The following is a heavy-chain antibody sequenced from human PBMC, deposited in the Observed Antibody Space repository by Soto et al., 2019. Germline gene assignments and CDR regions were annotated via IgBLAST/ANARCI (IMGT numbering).Heavy chain of an antibody. CDR3: ARNGGYENTQHYYYYMDV. CDR1: GGSFSGYY. CDR2: INHSGST. Sequence: SETLSLTCAVYGGSFSGYYWSWIRQPPGKGLEWIGEINHSGSTNYNPSLKSRVTISVDTSKNQFSLKLSSVTAADTAVYYCARNGGYENTQHYYYYMDVWGKGTTVTVSS. J-gene: IGHJ6*03. D-gene: IGHD5-12*01. V-gene: IGHV4-34*01.